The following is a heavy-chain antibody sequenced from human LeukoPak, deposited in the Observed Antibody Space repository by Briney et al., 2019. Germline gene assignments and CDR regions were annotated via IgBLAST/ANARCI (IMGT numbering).Heavy chain of an antibody. D-gene: IGHD1-26*01. V-gene: IGHV4-4*07. CDR1: GGSISSYY. CDR3: ARGYSGSKALLLSYFDY. CDR2: IYTSGST. J-gene: IGHJ4*02. Sequence: PSETLSLTCTVSGGSISSYYWSWIRQPAGKGLEWIGRIYTSGSTNYNPSLKSRVTMSVDTSKNQFSLKLGSVTAADTAVYYCARGYSGSKALLLSYFDYWGQGTLVTVSS.